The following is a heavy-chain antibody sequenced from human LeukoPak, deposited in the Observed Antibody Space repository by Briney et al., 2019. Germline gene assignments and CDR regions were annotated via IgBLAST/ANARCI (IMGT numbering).Heavy chain of an antibody. J-gene: IGHJ6*03. Sequence: LPGGSLRLSCAASGFTFSSYGMHWVRQAPGKGLEWVAFIRYDGSNKYYADSVKGRFTISRDNSKNTLYLQMNSLRAEDTAVYYCAPRQVGIAARGYYYMDVWGKGTTVTVSS. CDR3: APRQVGIAARGYYYMDV. D-gene: IGHD6-6*01. V-gene: IGHV3-30*02. CDR1: GFTFSSYG. CDR2: IRYDGSNK.